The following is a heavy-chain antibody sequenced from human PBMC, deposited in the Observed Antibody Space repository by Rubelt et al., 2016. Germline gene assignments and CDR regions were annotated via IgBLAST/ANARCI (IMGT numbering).Heavy chain of an antibody. CDR1: GFTVSSNY. V-gene: IGHV3-66*01. CDR3: ARGWGIVVVPAAPFDY. D-gene: IGHD2-2*01. Sequence: EVQLLESGGGLVQPGGSLRLSCAASGFTVSSNYMSWVRQAPGKGLEWVSVIYSGGSTYYADSVKGRFTISRDNSKNTLYLQMNSLRAEDTAVYYCARGWGIVVVPAAPFDYWGQGTLVTVSS. CDR2: IYSGGST. J-gene: IGHJ4*02.